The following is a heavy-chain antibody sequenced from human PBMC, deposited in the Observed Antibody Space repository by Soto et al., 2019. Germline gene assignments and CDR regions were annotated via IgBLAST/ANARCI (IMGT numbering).Heavy chain of an antibody. CDR2: INPSSGSP. D-gene: IGHD2-8*01. V-gene: IGHV1-46*01. CDR3: ARGVVVTVYERGGPDY. J-gene: IGHJ4*02. Sequence: QVQLVQSGAEVKKPGASVKVSCRTSGYTFSRYYMHWVRQAPGQGLEWLGIINPSSGSPNYAQKCRGSVTVTRDKSTNTVNMALNGMDAEDTAMYYCARGVVVTVYERGGPDYWGQGTLVTVAS. CDR1: GYTFSRYY.